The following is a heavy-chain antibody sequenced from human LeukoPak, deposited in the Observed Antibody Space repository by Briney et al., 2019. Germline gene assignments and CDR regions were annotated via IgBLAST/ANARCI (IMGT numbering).Heavy chain of an antibody. V-gene: IGHV3-23*01. CDR2: ISGSGGST. Sequence: GGSLRLSCAASGFTFSSYAMSWVRQAPGEGLEWVSAISGSGGSTYYADSVKGRFTISRDNSKNTLYLQMNSLRAGDTAVYYCAKRELPHFYYYYGMDVWGQGTTVTVSS. D-gene: IGHD1-26*01. CDR1: GFTFSSYA. CDR3: AKRELPHFYYYYGMDV. J-gene: IGHJ6*02.